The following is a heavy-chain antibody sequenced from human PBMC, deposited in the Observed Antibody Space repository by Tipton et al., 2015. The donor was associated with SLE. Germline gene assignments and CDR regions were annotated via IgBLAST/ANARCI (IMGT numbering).Heavy chain of an antibody. CDR1: GFIFSDHY. J-gene: IGHJ4*02. CDR3: ARVNVLTVNNLDS. V-gene: IGHV3-72*01. Sequence: SLRLSCAASGFIFSDHYMDWVRQAPGKGLEWVGRTRNKANRYTTEYAASVKGRFTISRDGSENSMYLQMSSLKIEDTAVYYCARVNVLTVNNLDSWGQGTPVTVSS. D-gene: IGHD4-17*01. CDR2: TRNKANRYTT.